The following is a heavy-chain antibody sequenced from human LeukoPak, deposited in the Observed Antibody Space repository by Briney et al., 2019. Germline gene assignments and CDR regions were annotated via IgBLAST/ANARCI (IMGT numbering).Heavy chain of an antibody. CDR2: IYTSGST. J-gene: IGHJ3*01. D-gene: IGHD3-16*01. V-gene: IGHV4-4*07. CDR3: ARGGEKLGDAFDV. CDR1: GGFISTYY. Sequence: PSETLSLTCTVSGGFISTYYWSWIRQPAGKGLEWIGRIYTSGSTNYNPSLKSRVTISIDTSKNQFSLKLSSVTAADTAVYYCARGGEKLGDAFDVWGQGTMVTVSS.